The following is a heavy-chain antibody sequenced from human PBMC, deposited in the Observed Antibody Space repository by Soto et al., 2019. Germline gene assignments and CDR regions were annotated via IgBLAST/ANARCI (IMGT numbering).Heavy chain of an antibody. Sequence: QVQLVESGGGVVQPGRSLRLSCAASGFTFSSYGMHWVRQAPGKGLEWVAVISYDGSNKYYADSVKGRFTISRDNSKNTLYLQMNSLRAEDTAVYYCAKGDQWPHSWTLDYWGQGTLVTVSS. D-gene: IGHD6-19*01. V-gene: IGHV3-30*18. CDR3: AKGDQWPHSWTLDY. CDR2: ISYDGSNK. CDR1: GFTFSSYG. J-gene: IGHJ4*02.